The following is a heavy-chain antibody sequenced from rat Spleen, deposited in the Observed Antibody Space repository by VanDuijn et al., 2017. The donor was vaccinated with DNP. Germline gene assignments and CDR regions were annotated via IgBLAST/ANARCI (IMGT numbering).Heavy chain of an antibody. CDR3: TTDWGDY. CDR1: GFTFSDYT. Sequence: EVQLVESGGGLVQPGRSLKLSCEASGFTFSDYTMAWVRQAPKKGLAWVAMIIYDGSGTYYGDSVKGRFTISRDNAKNTLYLQMDSLRSEDTATYYCTTDWGDYWGQGVMVTVSS. J-gene: IGHJ2*01. V-gene: IGHV5S10*01. D-gene: IGHD4-6*01. CDR2: IIYDGSGT.